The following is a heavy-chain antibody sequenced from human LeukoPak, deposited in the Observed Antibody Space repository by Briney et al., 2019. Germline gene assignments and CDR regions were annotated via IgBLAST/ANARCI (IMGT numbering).Heavy chain of an antibody. CDR2: IGSSSSYI. CDR1: GFTFSSYS. V-gene: IGHV3-21*01. Sequence: GGSLILSCAASGFTFSSYSMNGVRQAPGKGLEWVSSIGSSSSYIYYADSVKGRFTICRDNAKSSLYLQMNSLRAEDTAVYYCARTYVWGSTPGGYWGQGTLVTLSS. J-gene: IGHJ4*02. CDR3: ARTYVWGSTPGGY. D-gene: IGHD3-16*01.